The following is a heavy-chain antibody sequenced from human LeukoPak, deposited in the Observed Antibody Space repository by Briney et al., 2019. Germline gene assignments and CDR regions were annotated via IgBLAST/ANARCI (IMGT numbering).Heavy chain of an antibody. J-gene: IGHJ3*01. CDR2: ISVSGTST. CDR3: AKEIDGFDV. CDR1: GFTFSSYA. Sequence: PGGSLRLSCAASGFTFSSYAMSWVRQAPGKGLEWVSGISVSGTSTSNADSVKGRFTISRDNPRNTLYLQMNSLRAEDTAVYYCAKEIDGFDVWGQGTLVTVSS. V-gene: IGHV3-23*01.